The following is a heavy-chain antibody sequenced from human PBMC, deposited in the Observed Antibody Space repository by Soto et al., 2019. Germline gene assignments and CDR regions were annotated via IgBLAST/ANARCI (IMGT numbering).Heavy chain of an antibody. Sequence: GGALRLSCAASGFTFSSYSMHWVRQAPGKGLEWVAVISYDGSNKNHADTVKGRFTISRDNSKNTLYLQMNSLRAEDTAVYYCARDLYYDSTGDAFDIWGQGTMVTVSS. J-gene: IGHJ3*02. CDR3: ARDLYYDSTGDAFDI. V-gene: IGHV3-30*14. D-gene: IGHD3-22*01. CDR1: GFTFSSYS. CDR2: ISYDGSNK.